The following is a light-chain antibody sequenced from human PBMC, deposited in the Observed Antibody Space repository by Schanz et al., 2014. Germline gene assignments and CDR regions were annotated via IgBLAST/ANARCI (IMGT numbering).Light chain of an antibody. V-gene: IGKV1-9*01. Sequence: IQLTQSPSSLSASVGDRVTITCRASQGISSYLAWYQQKPGKAPKLLIYDAFNLVPGVPSRFSGGGSGTEFTLTISSLQPDDFATYYCQQYNSYWAFGQGTKVEIK. CDR3: QQYNSYWA. J-gene: IGKJ1*01. CDR1: QGISSY. CDR2: DAF.